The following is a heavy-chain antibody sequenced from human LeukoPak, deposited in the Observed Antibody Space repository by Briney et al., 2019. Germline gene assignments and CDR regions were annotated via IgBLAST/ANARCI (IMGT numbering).Heavy chain of an antibody. J-gene: IGHJ3*02. CDR3: ARRLASYYDDAFDI. D-gene: IGHD3-3*01. Sequence: KASQTLSLTCTVSGGSISSGDYYWSWIRQPPGKGLEWIGHIYNSGSTYYNPSLKSRITISVDTSKNQFSLKLSSVTAADTAVYYCARRLASYYDDAFDIWGQGTMVTVSS. V-gene: IGHV4-30-4*01. CDR2: IYNSGST. CDR1: GGSISSGDYY.